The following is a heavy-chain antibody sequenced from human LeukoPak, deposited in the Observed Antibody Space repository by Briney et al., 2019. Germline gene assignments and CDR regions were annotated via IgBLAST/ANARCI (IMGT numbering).Heavy chain of an antibody. J-gene: IGHJ6*03. CDR1: GFTVSSNY. D-gene: IGHD1-26*01. CDR3: AREVGWDYYYMDV. CDR2: IKQDGSEK. Sequence: GGSLRLSCAASGFTVSSNYMSWVRQAPGKGLEWVANIKQDGSEKYYVDSVKGRFTISRDNAKNSLYLQMNSLGAEDTAVYYCAREVGWDYYYMDVWGKGTTVTISS. V-gene: IGHV3-7*01.